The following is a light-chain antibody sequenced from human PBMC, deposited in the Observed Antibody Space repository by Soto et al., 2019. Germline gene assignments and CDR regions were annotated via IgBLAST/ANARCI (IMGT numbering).Light chain of an antibody. CDR3: AAWDDSLNGVV. V-gene: IGLV1-44*01. Sequence: QSVLTQPPSASGTPGQRVTLSCSGRRSNIGSNTVNWYQQLPGTAPKLLIYSNNQRPSGVPDRFSGSKSGTSASLAISGLQSEDEADYYCAAWDDSLNGVVFGGGTKLTVL. CDR2: SNN. CDR1: RSNIGSNT. J-gene: IGLJ2*01.